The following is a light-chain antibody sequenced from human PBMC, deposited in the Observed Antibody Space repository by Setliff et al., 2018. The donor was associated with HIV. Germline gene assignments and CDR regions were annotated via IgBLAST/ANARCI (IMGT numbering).Light chain of an antibody. J-gene: IGLJ1*01. CDR3: CSNTGSNTYV. V-gene: IGLV2-23*01. CDR2: QAT. Sequence: QSVLTQPASVSGSPGQSITISCTGTSSDIGRYNLVSWYQQYPGKAPKLMIYQATKRPSGVSNRFSGSKSGNTASLTISGLQAEDEADCYCCSNTGSNTYVFGSGTKVTV. CDR1: SSDIGRYNL.